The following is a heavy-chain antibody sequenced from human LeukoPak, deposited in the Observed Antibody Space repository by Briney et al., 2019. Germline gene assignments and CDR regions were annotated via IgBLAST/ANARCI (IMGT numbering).Heavy chain of an antibody. V-gene: IGHV3-30*04. CDR2: ISYDGSNK. J-gene: IGHJ4*02. CDR1: GFTFSSYA. CDR3: ARDRPNNNYYDSSGYSMGPPDY. D-gene: IGHD3-22*01. Sequence: GRSLRLSCAASGFTFSSYAMHWVRQAPGKGLEWVAVISYDGSNKYYADSVKGRFTISRDNSKNTPYLQMNSLRAEDTAVYYCARDRPNNNYYDSSGYSMGPPDYRGQGTLVTVSS.